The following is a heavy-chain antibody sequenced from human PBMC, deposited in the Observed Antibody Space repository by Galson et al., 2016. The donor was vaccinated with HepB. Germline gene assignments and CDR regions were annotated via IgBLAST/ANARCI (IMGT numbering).Heavy chain of an antibody. J-gene: IGHJ6*02. D-gene: IGHD6-19*01. CDR1: GASISGYY. V-gene: IGHV4-59*01. CDR2: IYYTGRT. Sequence: ETLSLTCTVSGASISGYYLTWIRQPPGKGLEWIGHIYYTGRTNYNPSLKIRVTISVNPSKNQFSLKGSSVTAAATAVYYCASDGSGGWYGFHYGLDVWGQGTTVTVSS. CDR3: ASDGSGGWYGFHYGLDV.